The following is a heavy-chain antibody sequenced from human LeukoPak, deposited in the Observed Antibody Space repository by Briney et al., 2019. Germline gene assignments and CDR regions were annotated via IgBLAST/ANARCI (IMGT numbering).Heavy chain of an antibody. D-gene: IGHD6-13*01. CDR3: ASPYSSRWYELCY. Sequence: GGSLRLSCAASGFTFSSYSMNWVRQAPGKGLEWVSSISSSSSYIYYGDSVKGRFTISRDNAKNSLYLQMNSLRAEDTAVYYCASPYSSRWYELCYWGQGTLVTVSS. CDR2: ISSSSSYI. J-gene: IGHJ4*02. V-gene: IGHV3-21*01. CDR1: GFTFSSYS.